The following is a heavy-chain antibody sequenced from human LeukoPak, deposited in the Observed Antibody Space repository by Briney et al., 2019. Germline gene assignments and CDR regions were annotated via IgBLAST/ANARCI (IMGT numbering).Heavy chain of an antibody. CDR2: INTNSENP. CDR1: GYTFTSYD. D-gene: IGHD1-14*01. Sequence: ASVKVSCKASGYTFTSYDINWVRQATGQGLEWMGWINTNSENPRYAQGFTGRFVFSLDTSVSTAYLEISSLKAEDTAVYYCARARNYYYYGMDVWGQGTTVTVSS. J-gene: IGHJ6*02. CDR3: ARARNYYYYGMDV. V-gene: IGHV7-4-1*02.